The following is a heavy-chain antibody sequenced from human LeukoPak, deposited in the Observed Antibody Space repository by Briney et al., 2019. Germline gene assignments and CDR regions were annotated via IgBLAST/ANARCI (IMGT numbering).Heavy chain of an antibody. CDR2: ISSSSSYI. CDR3: AREGLSSIAARPGAFDI. CDR1: GFTFSSYS. D-gene: IGHD6-6*01. Sequence: KPGGSLRLSCAASGFTFSSYSMNWVRQAPGKGLEWVSSISSSSSYIYYADSVKGRFTISRDNAKNSLYLQMNSLRAEHTAVYYCAREGLSSIAARPGAFDIWGQGTMVTVPS. J-gene: IGHJ3*02. V-gene: IGHV3-21*01.